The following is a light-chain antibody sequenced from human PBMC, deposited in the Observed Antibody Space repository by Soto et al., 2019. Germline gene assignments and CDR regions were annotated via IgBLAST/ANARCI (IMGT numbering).Light chain of an antibody. CDR2: HDS. Sequence: SYDLTQPPSASVAPGQTARITCGESNIGSKSVHWYQQKPGQAPVLVVSHDSDRPSGIPERFSGSNSGNTATLTISRVDAGDEADYFCQVWDSYSDHVVFGGGTKVTVL. CDR1: NIGSKS. V-gene: IGLV3-21*02. J-gene: IGLJ3*02. CDR3: QVWDSYSDHVV.